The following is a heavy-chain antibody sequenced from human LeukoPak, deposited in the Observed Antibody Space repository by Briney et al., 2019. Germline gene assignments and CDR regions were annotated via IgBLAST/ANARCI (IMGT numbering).Heavy chain of an antibody. Sequence: PSGTLSLTCAVSGGSISSSNWWSWVRQPPGKGLEWIGEIYHSGSTNYNPSLKSRVTISVDTSKNQFSLKLSSVTAADTAVYYCARGGSSWYTRFDYWGQGTLVTVSS. CDR1: GGSISSSNW. V-gene: IGHV4-4*02. CDR2: IYHSGST. D-gene: IGHD6-13*01. J-gene: IGHJ4*02. CDR3: ARGGSSWYTRFDY.